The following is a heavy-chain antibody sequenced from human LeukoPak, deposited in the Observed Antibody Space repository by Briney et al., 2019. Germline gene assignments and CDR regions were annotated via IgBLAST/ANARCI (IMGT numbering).Heavy chain of an antibody. CDR2: ISAYNGNT. J-gene: IGHJ4*02. D-gene: IGHD3-3*01. CDR1: GYTFTSYG. Sequence: ASVKVSCKASGYTFTSYGISWVRQAPGQGLEWMGWISAYNGNTNYAQKLQGRVTMTTDTSTGTAYMELRSLRSDDTAVYYCARVSAYYDFWSGYDFDYWGQGTLVTVSS. CDR3: ARVSAYYDFWSGYDFDY. V-gene: IGHV1-18*01.